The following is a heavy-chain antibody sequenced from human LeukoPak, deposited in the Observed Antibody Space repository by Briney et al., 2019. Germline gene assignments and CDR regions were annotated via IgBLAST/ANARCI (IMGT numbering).Heavy chain of an antibody. J-gene: IGHJ3*02. Sequence: TGGSLRLSCAASGFTFSSYSMNWVRQAPGKGLEWVSSISSSSSYIYYADSVKGRFTISRDNAKNSLYLQMNSLRAEDTAVYYCAGRSGSYSAFDIWGQGTMVTVSS. V-gene: IGHV3-21*01. CDR1: GFTFSSYS. CDR2: ISSSSSYI. CDR3: AGRSGSYSAFDI. D-gene: IGHD1-26*01.